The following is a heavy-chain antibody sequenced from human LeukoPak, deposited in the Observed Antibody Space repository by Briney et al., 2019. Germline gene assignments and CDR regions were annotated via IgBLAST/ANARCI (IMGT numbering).Heavy chain of an antibody. V-gene: IGHV1-46*01. J-gene: IGHJ3*02. D-gene: IGHD2-15*01. CDR1: GYTFTSYY. Sequence: ASVKVSCKASGYTFTSYYMHWVRQAPGQGLEWMGIINPSGGSTSYAQKFQGRVTMTRDTSTSTVYMELSSLRSEDTAVYYCARSGYRSGGSCSDAFDIWGQGTMVTVSS. CDR2: INPSGGST. CDR3: ARSGYRSGGSCSDAFDI.